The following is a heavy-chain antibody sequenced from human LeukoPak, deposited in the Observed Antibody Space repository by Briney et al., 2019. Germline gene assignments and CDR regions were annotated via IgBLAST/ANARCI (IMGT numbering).Heavy chain of an antibody. J-gene: IGHJ4*02. V-gene: IGHV4-59*01. CDR1: GGSISNYY. Sequence: SETLSLTCTVSGGSISNYYWSWIRQPPGKGLEWIGYIYYSGTTNYSPSLKSRVTISVDTSKNQFSLKLSSVTAADTAVYYRARVMGSGWTGFDYWGQGTLVTVSS. CDR3: ARVMGSGWTGFDY. CDR2: IYYSGTT. D-gene: IGHD6-19*01.